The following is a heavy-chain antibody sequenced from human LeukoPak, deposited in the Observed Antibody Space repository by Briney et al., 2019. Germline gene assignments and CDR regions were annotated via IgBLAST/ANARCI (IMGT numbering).Heavy chain of an antibody. D-gene: IGHD3-16*01. Sequence: PSETPSLTCSVSGVSINSHYWSWIRQPPGKGLEWIGYIYTLGNTNYNPSLKSRVSISADTSNNQFSLKMSSVTAADTAVYYCARLYDWFDPWGQGTLVTVSS. CDR2: IYTLGNT. J-gene: IGHJ5*02. CDR3: ARLYDWFDP. CDR1: GVSINSHY. V-gene: IGHV4-4*09.